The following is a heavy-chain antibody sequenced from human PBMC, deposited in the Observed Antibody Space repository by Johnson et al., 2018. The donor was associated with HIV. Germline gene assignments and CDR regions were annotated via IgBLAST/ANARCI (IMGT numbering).Heavy chain of an antibody. D-gene: IGHD3-10*01. CDR1: GFTFSNYA. CDR3: ARNRGDSPPDAFDI. CDR2: ISLDGSNK. V-gene: IGHV3-30*04. J-gene: IGHJ3*02. Sequence: VQLVESGGGLVQPGGSLRLSCAASGFTFSNYAMHWVRQAPGKGLEWVSVISLDGSNKYYADSVKGRFTISRDTSKNTLYLQMNSLRAQDMAVYYCARNRGDSPPDAFDIWGQGTMVTVSS.